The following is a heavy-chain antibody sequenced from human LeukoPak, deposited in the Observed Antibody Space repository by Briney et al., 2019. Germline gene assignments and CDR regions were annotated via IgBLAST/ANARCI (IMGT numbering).Heavy chain of an antibody. V-gene: IGHV4-31*03. CDR2: IYYSGST. D-gene: IGHD3-22*01. J-gene: IGHJ6*02. Sequence: SGTLSLTCTVSGGSISSGGYYWSWIRQHPGKGLEWIGYIYYSGSTYYNPSLKSRVTISVDTSKNQFSLKLSSVTAADTAVYYCARDLFHRSSGMDVWGQGTTVTVSS. CDR1: GGSISSGGYY. CDR3: ARDLFHRSSGMDV.